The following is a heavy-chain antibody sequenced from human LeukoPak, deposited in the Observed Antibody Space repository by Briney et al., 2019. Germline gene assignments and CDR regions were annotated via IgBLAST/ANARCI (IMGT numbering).Heavy chain of an antibody. Sequence: GGSLRLSCAASGFTFSTFGMHWVRQAPGKGLEWVAFSRYDGSDKYYADSEKGRFTISRDNSKNTLYLHMSGLRPEDTAVYYCAKDRKRIGLYVDSSGYQSEFDYWGQGTLVTVSS. CDR1: GFTFSTFG. V-gene: IGHV3-30*02. CDR2: SRYDGSDK. D-gene: IGHD3-22*01. J-gene: IGHJ4*02. CDR3: AKDRKRIGLYVDSSGYQSEFDY.